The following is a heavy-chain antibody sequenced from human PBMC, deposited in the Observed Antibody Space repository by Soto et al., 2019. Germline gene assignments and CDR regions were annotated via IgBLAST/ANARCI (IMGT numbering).Heavy chain of an antibody. J-gene: IGHJ6*02. CDR2: IWYDGSNK. CDR3: ARDGQQLAPYALDV. D-gene: IGHD6-13*01. Sequence: QVQLVESGGGVVQPGTSLRLSCTTSGFTFSNHAMHWVRQAPGKGLEWVAQIWYDGSNKYYADSVKGRFTISRDNSRNMEYVQRNSLRVEDTAVYYCARDGQQLAPYALDVWGQGTSVTVSS. V-gene: IGHV3-33*01. CDR1: GFTFSNHA.